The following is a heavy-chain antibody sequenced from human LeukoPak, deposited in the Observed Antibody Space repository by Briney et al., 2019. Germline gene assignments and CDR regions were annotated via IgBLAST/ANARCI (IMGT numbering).Heavy chain of an antibody. Sequence: GGSLRLSCAASGFTVDSNYLSWVRQAPGKGLEWVSTIYTGGNTYYAASVKGRFTISRDFSKNTLYLQMNSLRAEDTAVYYCARCESSGWFYPFDYWGQGTLVTVSS. CDR1: GFTVDSNY. V-gene: IGHV3-53*01. D-gene: IGHD6-19*01. CDR2: IYTGGNT. J-gene: IGHJ4*02. CDR3: ARCESSGWFYPFDY.